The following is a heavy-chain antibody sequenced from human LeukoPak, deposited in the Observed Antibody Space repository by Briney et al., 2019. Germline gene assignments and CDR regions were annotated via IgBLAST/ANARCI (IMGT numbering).Heavy chain of an antibody. V-gene: IGHV3-30*02. J-gene: IGHJ4*02. D-gene: IGHD3-10*01. CDR1: GFTFSSYA. CDR2: IRYDGSNK. Sequence: PGGSPRLSCAASGFTFSSYAMHWVRQAPGKGLEWVAFIRYDGSNKYYADSVKGRFTISRETSKKTRYLHMNRMRAEATAVSYCAKDQFWFGESNAFDYWGQGTMVTVSS. CDR3: AKDQFWFGESNAFDY.